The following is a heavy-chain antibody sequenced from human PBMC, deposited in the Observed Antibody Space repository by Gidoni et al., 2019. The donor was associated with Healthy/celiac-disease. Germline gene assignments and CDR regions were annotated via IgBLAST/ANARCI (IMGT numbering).Heavy chain of an antibody. V-gene: IGHV3-30*18. J-gene: IGHJ6*02. Sequence: ASGFTFSSSGMHWVRQAPGKGLEWVAVISYDGSNKYYADSVKGRFTISRDNYKNTLYLKMNRLRAEDTAVYYCAKGPTFVGYFDWLLSPFGSYYGMDVWGQGTTVTVSS. D-gene: IGHD3-9*01. CDR2: ISYDGSNK. CDR3: AKGPTFVGYFDWLLSPFGSYYGMDV. CDR1: GFTFSSSG.